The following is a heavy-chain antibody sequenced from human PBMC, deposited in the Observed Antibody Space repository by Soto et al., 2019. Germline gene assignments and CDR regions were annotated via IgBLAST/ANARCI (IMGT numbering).Heavy chain of an antibody. J-gene: IGHJ6*02. V-gene: IGHV4-59*01. CDR1: GGSITRYY. CDR3: ARDLWGYCGTDCYPLDV. D-gene: IGHD2-21*02. CDR2: MYNTGST. Sequence: SETLSLTCTVSGGSITRYYWSWIRQPTGKGLEWIGYMYNTGSTVYNPPFKSRVTISVDTSKNQFSLKLNSVTAADTAVYYCARDLWGYCGTDCYPLDVWGQGTTVTVS.